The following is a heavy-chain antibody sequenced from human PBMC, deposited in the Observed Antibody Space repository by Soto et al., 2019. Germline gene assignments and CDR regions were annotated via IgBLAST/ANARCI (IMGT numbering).Heavy chain of an antibody. J-gene: IGHJ4*02. D-gene: IGHD3-10*01. Sequence: QVQLVQSGAELKKPGASVKVSFKASEYTFSNYDMNWVRQATGQGPEWIGWVNPNNGDTGYAQKFQGRVTLTTDISTTTAYMELTSLRSEDTAIYYCAKVSRKGSAIDFDYWGQGTLITVFS. CDR3: AKVSRKGSAIDFDY. CDR2: VNPNNGDT. V-gene: IGHV1-8*01. CDR1: EYTFSNYD.